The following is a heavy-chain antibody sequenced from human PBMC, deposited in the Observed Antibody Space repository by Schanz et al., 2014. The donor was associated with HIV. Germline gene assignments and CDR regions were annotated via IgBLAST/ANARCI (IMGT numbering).Heavy chain of an antibody. V-gene: IGHV3-21*04. CDR2: ISSTSSDK. CDR3: ANDPELTTITGYFDS. D-gene: IGHD4-4*01. J-gene: IGHJ4*02. CDR1: GFTFSSYS. Sequence: EVQLVESGGGLVKPGGSLRLSCAASGFTFSSYSLNWVRQAPGKGLEWVSSISSTSSDKYYADSVKGLFTISRDNAKNSLYLQMNRLRAEDTALYFCANDPELTTITGYFDSWGQGTLVTVSS.